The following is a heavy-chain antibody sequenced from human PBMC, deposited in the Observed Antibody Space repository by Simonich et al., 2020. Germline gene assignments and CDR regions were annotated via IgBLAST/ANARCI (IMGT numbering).Heavy chain of an antibody. CDR1: GFTFSSDS. V-gene: IGHV3-21*01. Sequence: EVQLVESGGGLVKPGGSLRLSCAASGFTFSSDSMNCVRQDQGKGLDWFSSICNSSSYIYSADSVKGRFTISRDNAKNSRYLQMNSLRAEDTAVYYCARANERDYWGQGTLVTVSS. CDR2: ICNSSSYI. D-gene: IGHD1-1*01. CDR3: ARANERDY. J-gene: IGHJ4*02.